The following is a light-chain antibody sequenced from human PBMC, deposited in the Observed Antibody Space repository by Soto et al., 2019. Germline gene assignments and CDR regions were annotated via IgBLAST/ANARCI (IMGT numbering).Light chain of an antibody. CDR1: QSLLSSNGYNY. V-gene: IGKV2-28*01. CDR3: MQALHAPLP. CDR2: LGS. J-gene: IGKJ1*01. Sequence: DIVMTQSPLSLPVTPGEPASISCRSSQSLLSSNGYNYLDWYLQKPGQSPQLLIYLGSNRDSGVPDRFSGSGSGTDFTLKISRVEAEDVGVYYCMQALHAPLPVGQQTRVESK.